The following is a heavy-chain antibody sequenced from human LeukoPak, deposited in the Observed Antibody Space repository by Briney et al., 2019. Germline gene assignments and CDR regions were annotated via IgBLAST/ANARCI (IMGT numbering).Heavy chain of an antibody. V-gene: IGHV3-7*01. CDR3: ARDPYGDYESGAFDI. D-gene: IGHD4-17*01. CDR1: GFTFSSYW. J-gene: IGHJ3*02. CDR2: IKQDGSEE. Sequence: GGSLRLSCATSGFTFSSYWMNWVRQAPGKGLEWVANIKQDGSEEYYVDSVKGRFTISRGNAKNSLYLQMNSLRAEDTAVYYCARDPYGDYESGAFDIWGQGTMVTVS.